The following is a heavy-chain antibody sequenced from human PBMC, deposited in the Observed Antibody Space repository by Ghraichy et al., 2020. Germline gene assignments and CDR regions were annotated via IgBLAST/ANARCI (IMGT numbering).Heavy chain of an antibody. J-gene: IGHJ2*01. CDR3: ARATPNYYVRDDKSNWYAEF. CDR1: GDAMRGGDFY. Sequence: SETLSLTCSVSGDAMRGGDFYWSWIRQPPWKVLDWIGYIHNTGTPYYNPSLDSRFTISKDTSKNQFSLRVTSVTAGDPSVYFCARATPNYYVRDDKSNWYAEFWGRGTLVLVSS. D-gene: IGHD3-10*02. V-gene: IGHV4-30-4*01. CDR2: IHNTGTP.